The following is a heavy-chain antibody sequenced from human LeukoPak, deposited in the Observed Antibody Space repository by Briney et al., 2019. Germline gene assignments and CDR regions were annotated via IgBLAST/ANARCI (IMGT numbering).Heavy chain of an antibody. CDR1: GYTFTSYG. CDR3: ARGARGGVGPDY. D-gene: IGHD3-16*01. V-gene: IGHV1-8*02. J-gene: IGHJ4*02. Sequence: ASVKVSCKASGYTFTSYGISWVRQAPGQGLEWMGWMNPNSGNTGYAQKFQGRVTMTRNTSISTAYMELSSLRSEDTAVYYCARGARGGVGPDYWGQGTLVTVSS. CDR2: MNPNSGNT.